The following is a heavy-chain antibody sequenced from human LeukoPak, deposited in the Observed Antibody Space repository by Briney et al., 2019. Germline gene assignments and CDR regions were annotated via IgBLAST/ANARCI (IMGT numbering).Heavy chain of an antibody. D-gene: IGHD6-19*01. CDR1: GGSINSYY. CDR2: IYYSGYT. V-gene: IGHV4-59*01. CDR3: ASSKTNGDSSGWYAWFDP. Sequence: PSETLSLTCTVSGGSINSYYWSWIRQPPGKGLEWIGYIYYSGYTNYNPFLKSRVTISVDTSKNQFSLKLSSVTAADTAVYYCASSKTNGDSSGWYAWFDPWGQGTLVTVSS. J-gene: IGHJ5*02.